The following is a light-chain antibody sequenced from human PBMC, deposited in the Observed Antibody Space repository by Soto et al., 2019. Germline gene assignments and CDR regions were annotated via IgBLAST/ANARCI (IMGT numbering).Light chain of an antibody. CDR3: GGWDDSLSGPV. CDR2: KNN. CDR1: SSNIGSNA. J-gene: IGLJ2*01. Sequence: QSALTQPPSASGTPGQRVAISCSGSSSNIGSNAVNWYQQLPGAAPKLLIYKNNLRPSGVPDRFSGSKSGASASLAISGLQSEDESDYYCGGWDDSLSGPVFGGGTKLTVL. V-gene: IGLV1-44*01.